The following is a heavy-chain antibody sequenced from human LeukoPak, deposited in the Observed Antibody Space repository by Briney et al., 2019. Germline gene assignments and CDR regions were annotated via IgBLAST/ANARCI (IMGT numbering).Heavy chain of an antibody. CDR1: GYTLTGYY. Sequence: ASVKVSCKASGYTLTGYYMNWVRQAPGQGLEWMGWINPNSGGTNYGQKFEGRVTMTRDTSISIVYMELSRLRSDDTAVYYCARGPSDSSGYYYEGDAFDIWGQGTVVTVSS. J-gene: IGHJ3*02. CDR3: ARGPSDSSGYYYEGDAFDI. D-gene: IGHD3-22*01. V-gene: IGHV1-2*02. CDR2: INPNSGGT.